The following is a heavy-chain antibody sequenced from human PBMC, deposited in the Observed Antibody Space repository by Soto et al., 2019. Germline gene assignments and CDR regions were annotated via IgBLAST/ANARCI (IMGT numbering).Heavy chain of an antibody. J-gene: IGHJ3*02. V-gene: IGHV1-69*13. CDR3: ARANASRQDPYDAFDI. CDR2: IIPIFGTA. Sequence: SVKVSCKASGGTFSSYAISWVRQAPGQGLEWMGGIIPIFGTANYAQKFQGRVTITADESTSTAYMELSSLRSEDTAVYYCARANASRQDPYDAFDIWGQGTMVTVSS. CDR1: GGTFSSYA.